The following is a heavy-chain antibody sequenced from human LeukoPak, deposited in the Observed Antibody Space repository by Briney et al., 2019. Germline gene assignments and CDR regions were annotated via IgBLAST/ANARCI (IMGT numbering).Heavy chain of an antibody. V-gene: IGHV3-23*01. CDR3: ARHAGVGGTTRYFQH. CDR1: GFTLTSYP. D-gene: IGHD1-1*01. CDR2: IDTSGSIT. Sequence: GGSLRLSCAASGFTLTSYPMSWVRQAPGKGLQYVSTIDTSGSITYYADSVKGRFAISRDISRNILSLQMNSLRVEDTAIYYCARHAGVGGTTRYFQHWGQGTLVTVSS. J-gene: IGHJ1*01.